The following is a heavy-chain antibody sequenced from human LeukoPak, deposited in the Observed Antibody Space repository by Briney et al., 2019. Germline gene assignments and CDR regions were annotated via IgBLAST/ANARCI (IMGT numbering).Heavy chain of an antibody. J-gene: IGHJ4*02. V-gene: IGHV4-38-2*01. Sequence: PSETLSLTCAVSGYSISSGYYWGWIRQPPGKGLEWIGSIYHSGSTYYNPSLKSRVIISVDTSKNQFSLRLSSVTAADTAVYYCARHATYYYDSSGYFDYWGQGTLVTVSS. CDR2: IYHSGST. CDR1: GYSISSGYY. CDR3: ARHATYYYDSSGYFDY. D-gene: IGHD3-22*01.